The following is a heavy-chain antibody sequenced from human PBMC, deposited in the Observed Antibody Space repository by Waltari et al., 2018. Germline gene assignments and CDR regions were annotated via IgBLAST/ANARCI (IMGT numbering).Heavy chain of an antibody. CDR1: GYSFPSYW. Sequence: EVQLVQSGAELKKPGESLKISCEGSGYSFPSYWIGWVRQMPGKGLEWMGIIYPSYSKTRYSPSFKGQVTISADKSINTAYLQWSSLKASDTAIYYCARHGGSSSPYYYYYMDVWGKGTTVTVSS. D-gene: IGHD6-6*01. CDR2: IYPSYSKT. V-gene: IGHV5-51*01. J-gene: IGHJ6*03. CDR3: ARHGGSSSPYYYYYMDV.